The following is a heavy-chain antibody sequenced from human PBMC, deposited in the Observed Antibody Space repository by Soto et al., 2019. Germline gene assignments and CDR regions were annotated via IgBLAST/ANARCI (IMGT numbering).Heavy chain of an antibody. CDR3: AREGVSVDSGYDRGGMDV. V-gene: IGHV1-46*03. CDR2: INPSGGST. CDR1: GYTFTSYY. Sequence: QVQLVQSGAEMKKPGASVKVSCKASGYTFTSYYMHWVRQAPGQGLEWMGIINPSGGSTSYAQKFQGRVTMTRDTSTSTVYMELSSLRSEETAVYYCAREGVSVDSGYDRGGMDVWGQGTTVTVSS. J-gene: IGHJ6*02. D-gene: IGHD5-12*01.